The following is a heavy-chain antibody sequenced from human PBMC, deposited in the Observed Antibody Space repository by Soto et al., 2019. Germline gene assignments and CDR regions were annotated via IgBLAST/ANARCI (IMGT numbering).Heavy chain of an antibody. D-gene: IGHD3-16*02. J-gene: IGHJ6*02. CDR1: GYTFTGYY. CDR3: ARDPGDYDYVWGSYRHPTPYGMDV. CDR2: INPNSGGT. V-gene: IGHV1-2*02. Sequence: QVQLVQSGAEVKKPGASVKVSCKASGYTFTGYYMHWVRQAPGQGLEWMGWINPNSGGTNYAQKFQGRVTITADESTSTAYMELSSLRSEDTAVYYCARDPGDYDYVWGSYRHPTPYGMDVWGQGTTVTVSS.